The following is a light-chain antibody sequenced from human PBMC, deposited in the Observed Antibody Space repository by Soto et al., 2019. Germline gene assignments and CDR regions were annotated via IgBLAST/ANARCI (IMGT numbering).Light chain of an antibody. CDR3: QQRSNWPPGAWT. J-gene: IGKJ1*01. CDR1: QSVSSY. V-gene: IGKV3-11*01. Sequence: EIVLTQSPATLSLSPGERATLSCRASQSVSSYLAWYQQKPGQAPRLLIYDASNRATGIPARFSGSGSGTDFSLTISSLQPEDFAVYSCQQRSNWPPGAWTFGQGTKVEIK. CDR2: DAS.